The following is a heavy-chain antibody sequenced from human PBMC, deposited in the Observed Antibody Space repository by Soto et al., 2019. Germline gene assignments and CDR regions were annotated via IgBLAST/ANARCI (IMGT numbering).Heavy chain of an antibody. V-gene: IGHV4-39*01. Sequence: SSETLSLTCAVSGGSITSSCYSWGWVRQPPGKGLEWIATFYYTESTTHYNPSLKIRVTISVDTSKNQFSLILTSVTAADTAVYYCARHDGFSSGWIFDYWGHGTLVTVSS. D-gene: IGHD6-19*01. J-gene: IGHJ4*01. CDR1: GGSITSSCYS. CDR2: FYYTESTT. CDR3: ARHDGFSSGWIFDY.